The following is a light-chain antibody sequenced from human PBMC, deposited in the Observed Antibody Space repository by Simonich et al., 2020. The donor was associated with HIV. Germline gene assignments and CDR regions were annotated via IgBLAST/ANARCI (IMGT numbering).Light chain of an antibody. Sequence: IVMTQSPDSLAVSLGERATINCKSSQSVFYISNNKNYLAWYQQKPGQPPKLLIYWASTRESGVPARFSGSGSGTDFTLTISSLQAEDVAVYYCQQYYSTPPTFGPGTKVDIK. CDR2: WAS. CDR3: QQYYSTPPT. CDR1: QSVFYISNNKNY. V-gene: IGKV4-1*01. J-gene: IGKJ3*01.